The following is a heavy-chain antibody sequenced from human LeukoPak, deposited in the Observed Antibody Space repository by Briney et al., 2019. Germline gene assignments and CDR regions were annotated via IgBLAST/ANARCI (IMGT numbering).Heavy chain of an antibody. V-gene: IGHV4-59*01. D-gene: IGHD3-3*01. Sequence: SETLSLTCTVSGGSISSYYWSWIRQPPGKGLEWIGYIYYSGSTNYNPSLKSRVTISVDTSKNQFSLKLGSVTAADTAVYYCARTRDFWSGYPPFDPWGQGTLVTVSS. CDR2: IYYSGST. J-gene: IGHJ5*02. CDR1: GGSISSYY. CDR3: ARTRDFWSGYPPFDP.